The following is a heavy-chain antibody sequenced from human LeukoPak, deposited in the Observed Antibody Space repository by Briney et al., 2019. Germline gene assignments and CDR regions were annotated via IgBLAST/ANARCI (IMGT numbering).Heavy chain of an antibody. CDR1: GFTFSSYS. D-gene: IGHD6-13*01. CDR2: ISSNGGST. Sequence: GGSLRLSCAASGFTFSSYSMNWVRQAPGKGLEYVSGISSNGGSTYYANFVKGRFTISRDNSRNTLYLQMGSLRAEDMGVYYCARGDSSSWLGQDLEYWGQGTLVTGSS. V-gene: IGHV3-64*01. J-gene: IGHJ4*02. CDR3: ARGDSSSWLGQDLEY.